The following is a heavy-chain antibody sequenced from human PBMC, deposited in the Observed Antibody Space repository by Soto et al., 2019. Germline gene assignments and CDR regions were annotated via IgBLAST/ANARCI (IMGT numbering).Heavy chain of an antibody. Sequence: SETLSLTCAVYGGSFSGYYWSWIRQPPGKGLEWIGEINHSGSTNYNPSLKSRVTISVDTSKNQFSLKLSSVTAADTAVYYCARGLYYYGSGSPPPTFDYWGQGTLVTVSS. CDR3: ARGLYYYGSGSPPPTFDY. D-gene: IGHD3-10*01. J-gene: IGHJ4*02. V-gene: IGHV4-34*01. CDR1: GGSFSGYY. CDR2: INHSGST.